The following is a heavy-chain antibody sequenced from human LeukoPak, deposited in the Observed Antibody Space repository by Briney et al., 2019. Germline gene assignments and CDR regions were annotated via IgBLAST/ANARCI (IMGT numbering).Heavy chain of an antibody. CDR2: IYHSGST. D-gene: IGHD4-17*01. V-gene: IGHV4-38-2*02. CDR3: ARDGDYNYYYYYYMDV. J-gene: IGHJ6*03. CDR1: GYSISSGYY. Sequence: SETLSLTCAVSGYSISSGYYWGWIRQLPGKGLEWIGSIYHSGSTYYNPSLKSRVTISVDTSKNQFSLKLSSVTAADTAVYYSARDGDYNYYYYYYMDVWGKGTTVTVSS.